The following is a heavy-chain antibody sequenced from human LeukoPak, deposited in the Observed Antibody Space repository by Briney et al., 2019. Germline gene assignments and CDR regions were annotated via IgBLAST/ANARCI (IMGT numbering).Heavy chain of an antibody. Sequence: GGSLRLSCAASGFTFSSYAMSWVRQAPGKGLEWVSAISGSGGSTYYADSVKGRFTISRDNSKNTLYLQMNSLRAEDTAVYYCAKVSPGPYYDILTGYYFPSSPYAMDVWGQGTTVTVSS. D-gene: IGHD3-9*01. CDR2: ISGSGGST. CDR3: AKVSPGPYYDILTGYYFPSSPYAMDV. V-gene: IGHV3-23*01. CDR1: GFTFSSYA. J-gene: IGHJ6*02.